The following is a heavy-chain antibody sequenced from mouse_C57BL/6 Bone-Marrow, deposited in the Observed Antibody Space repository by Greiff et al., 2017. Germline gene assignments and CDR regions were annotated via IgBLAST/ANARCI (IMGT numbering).Heavy chain of an antibody. Sequence: QVQLQQPGAELVMPGASVKLSCKASGYTFTSYWMHWVKQRPGHGLEWIGEIDPSDSYTNYNQKFKGKSTLTVDKSSSTAYMQLSSLTSEDSAVYYCARSSDYGSSWYYAMDYWGQGTSVTVSS. CDR1: GYTFTSYW. CDR2: IDPSDSYT. D-gene: IGHD1-1*01. J-gene: IGHJ4*01. CDR3: ARSSDYGSSWYYAMDY. V-gene: IGHV1-69*01.